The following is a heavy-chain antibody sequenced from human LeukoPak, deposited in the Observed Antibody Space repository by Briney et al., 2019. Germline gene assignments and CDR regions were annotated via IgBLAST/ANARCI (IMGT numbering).Heavy chain of an antibody. V-gene: IGHV4-31*03. Sequence: SETLSLTCPVSGGSVRSDSYYWSWIRQHPGKGLEWIGYIYYSGSTYYNPSLKSRVTISVDTSKSQFSLKLSSVTAADTAVYYCARRRVDGYNYAFDYWGQGTLVTVSS. CDR3: ARRRVDGYNYAFDY. J-gene: IGHJ4*02. CDR1: GGSVRSDSYY. CDR2: IYYSGST. D-gene: IGHD5-24*01.